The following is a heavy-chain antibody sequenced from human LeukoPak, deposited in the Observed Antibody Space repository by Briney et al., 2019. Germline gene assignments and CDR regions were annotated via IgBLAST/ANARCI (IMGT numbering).Heavy chain of an antibody. CDR3: ARGRVQPAWFDP. Sequence: PGGSLRLSCAASGFTFSSYEMNWVRQAPGKGLEWVSYISSSGSTIYYADSVKGRFTISRDNAKNSLYLQMNSLRAEDTAVYYCARGRVQPAWFDPWGQGTLVTVSS. D-gene: IGHD3-16*01. V-gene: IGHV3-48*03. CDR2: ISSSGSTI. CDR1: GFTFSSYE. J-gene: IGHJ5*02.